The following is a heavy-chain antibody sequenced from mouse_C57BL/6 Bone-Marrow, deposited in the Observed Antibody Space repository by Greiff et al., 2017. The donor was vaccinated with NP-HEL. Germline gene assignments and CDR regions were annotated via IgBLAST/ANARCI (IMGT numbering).Heavy chain of an antibody. Sequence: EVQVVESGGDLVKPGGSLKLSCAASGFTFSSYGMSWVRQTPDKRLEWVATISSGGSYTYYPDSVKGRFTISRDNAKNTLYLQMSSLKSEDTAMYYCARHASYYGSSYDWYFDVWSTGTTVTVSS. CDR2: ISSGGSYT. CDR3: ARHASYYGSSYDWYFDV. D-gene: IGHD1-1*01. J-gene: IGHJ1*03. CDR1: GFTFSSYG. V-gene: IGHV5-6*01.